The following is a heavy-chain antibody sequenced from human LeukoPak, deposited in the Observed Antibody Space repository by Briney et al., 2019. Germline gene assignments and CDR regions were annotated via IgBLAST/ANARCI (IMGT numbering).Heavy chain of an antibody. CDR1: GGSISSGDYY. CDR2: TYYSGST. V-gene: IGHV4-39*01. CDR3: ASGGNSFFGAFDI. Sequence: SETLSLTCTVSGGSISSGDYYWSWIRQPPGKGLEWIGSTYYSGSTYYNPSLKSRVTISVDTSKNQFSLKLSSVTAADTAVYYCASGGNSFFGAFDIWGQGTMVTVSS. D-gene: IGHD4-23*01. J-gene: IGHJ3*02.